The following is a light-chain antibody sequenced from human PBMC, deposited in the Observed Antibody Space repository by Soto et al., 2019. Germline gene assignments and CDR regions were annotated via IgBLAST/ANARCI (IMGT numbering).Light chain of an antibody. V-gene: IGKV3-15*01. J-gene: IGKJ2*02. CDR2: GAS. CDR1: QSVSSN. CDR3: QQYNNWPCT. Sequence: EIVMTQSPATLSVSPGERATLSCRASQSVSSNFAWYQQKPGQAPRLLIYGASTRATGIPTRFSGSGSGTEFTLTISRLQSEDFAVYYCQQYNNWPCTFGQGTKLEIK.